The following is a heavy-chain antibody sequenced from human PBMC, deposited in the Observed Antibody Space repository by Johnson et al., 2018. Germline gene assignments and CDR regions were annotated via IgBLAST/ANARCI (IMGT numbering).Heavy chain of an antibody. CDR1: GFTFSSYA. V-gene: IGHV3-23*01. J-gene: IGHJ3*02. Sequence: VQLQESGGGLVQPGGSLRLSCAASGFTFSSYAMCWVRQAPGKGLAWVVAISGSGGSAYYADSVKGRFTISRANSKNTLYLQMNSLRAEDTAVYYCARFPWELPYDAFDIWGQGTMVTVSS. CDR3: ARFPWELPYDAFDI. CDR2: ISGSGGSA. D-gene: IGHD1-26*01.